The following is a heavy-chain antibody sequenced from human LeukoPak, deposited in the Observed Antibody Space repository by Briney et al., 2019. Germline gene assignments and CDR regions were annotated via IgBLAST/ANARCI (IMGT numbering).Heavy chain of an antibody. CDR1: GDSISSRSYY. CDR2: IYYSGST. J-gene: IGHJ5*02. D-gene: IGHD2-21*02. Sequence: PSETLSLTCTVSGDSISSRSYYWGWIRQPPGKGLEWIGTIYYSGSTDYNPSLKSRVTMSVDTPKNQLSLKLSSVTAADTAVYYCARHPWQRTASPWFDPWGQGTLVTVSS. V-gene: IGHV4-39*01. CDR3: ARHPWQRTASPWFDP.